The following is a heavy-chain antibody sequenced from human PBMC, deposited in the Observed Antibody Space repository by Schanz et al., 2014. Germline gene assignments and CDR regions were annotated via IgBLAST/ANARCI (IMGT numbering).Heavy chain of an antibody. CDR2: ISYDGSNK. D-gene: IGHD2-15*01. Sequence: VQLVESGGGVVQPGRSLRLSCAAYGFTLSSYAMYWVRQAPGKGLEWVAVISYDGSNKYYADSVKGRFTISRDNSKNTLYLQMNTLRAEDTAVYYCARDRGYCSGGSCLTFDYWGQGTLVTVSS. CDR3: ARDRGYCSGGSCLTFDY. CDR1: GFTLSSYA. V-gene: IGHV3-30-3*01. J-gene: IGHJ4*02.